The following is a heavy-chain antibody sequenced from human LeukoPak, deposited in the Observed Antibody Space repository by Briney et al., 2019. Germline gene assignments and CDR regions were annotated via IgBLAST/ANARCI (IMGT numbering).Heavy chain of an antibody. CDR3: AGGDGVLDY. D-gene: IGHD3-10*01. V-gene: IGHV3-30*03. Sequence: GGSLRLSCAASGFTFSSHSMNWVRQAPGKGLEWVAVISYDGSNKYYADSVKGRFTISRDNSKNTLYLQMNSLRAEDTAVYYCAGGDGVLDYWGQGTLVTVSS. CDR1: GFTFSSHS. J-gene: IGHJ4*02. CDR2: ISYDGSNK.